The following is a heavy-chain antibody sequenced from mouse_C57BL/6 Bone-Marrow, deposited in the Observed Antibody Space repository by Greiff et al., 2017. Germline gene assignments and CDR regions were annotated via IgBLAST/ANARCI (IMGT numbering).Heavy chain of an antibody. CDR3: ARSIYYYGSSPHYYAMDY. CDR2: IDPEDGET. D-gene: IGHD1-1*01. V-gene: IGHV14-2*01. Sequence: EVQVVESGAELVKPGASVKLSCTASGFNIKDYYMHWVKQRTEQGLEWIGRIDPEDGETKYAPKFQGKATITADTSSNTAYLQLSSLTSEDTAVYYCARSIYYYGSSPHYYAMDYWGQGTSVTVSS. J-gene: IGHJ4*01. CDR1: GFNIKDYY.